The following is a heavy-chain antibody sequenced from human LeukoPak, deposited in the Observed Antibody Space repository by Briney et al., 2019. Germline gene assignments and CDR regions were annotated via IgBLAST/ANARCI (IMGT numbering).Heavy chain of an antibody. CDR2: ILGGGGT. D-gene: IGHD4-17*01. Sequence: GGSLRLSCAASGLIFHNYALVWIRRAPGEGPEWVSAILGGGGTFYADAVKGRFTISRDNSKNTLYLQMNSLRAEDTATYYCGQDPNGNYIGAFDFWGRGTMVTVSS. CDR3: GQDPNGNYIGAFDF. CDR1: GLIFHNYA. V-gene: IGHV3-23*01. J-gene: IGHJ3*01.